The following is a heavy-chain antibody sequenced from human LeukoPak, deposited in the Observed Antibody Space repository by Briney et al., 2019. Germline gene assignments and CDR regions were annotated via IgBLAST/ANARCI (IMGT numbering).Heavy chain of an antibody. CDR2: ISSSGSAM. D-gene: IGHD2-15*01. V-gene: IGHV3-48*01. CDR3: AREVVVAATRRNRQTVDYYYYMDV. CDR1: GFSFSSYE. J-gene: IGHJ6*03. Sequence: PGGSLRLSCATSGFSFSSYEMNWVRQAPGKGLEWISYISSSGSAMYYADSVKGRFTISRDNSKNTLYLQMNSLRAEDTAVYYCAREVVVAATRRNRQTVDYYYYMDVWGKGTTVTVSS.